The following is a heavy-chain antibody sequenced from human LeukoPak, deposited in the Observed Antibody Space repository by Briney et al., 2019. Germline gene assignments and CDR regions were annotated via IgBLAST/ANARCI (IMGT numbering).Heavy chain of an antibody. V-gene: IGHV3-30-3*01. CDR3: ARPPGVDFDAFDI. D-gene: IGHD5-12*01. Sequence: GGSLRLSCAASGFTFSSYAMHWVRQAPGKGLEWVAVISYDGSNKYYADSVKGRFTISGDNSKNTLYLQMNSLRAEDTAVYYYARPPGVDFDAFDIWGQGTMVTVSS. CDR2: ISYDGSNK. J-gene: IGHJ3*02. CDR1: GFTFSSYA.